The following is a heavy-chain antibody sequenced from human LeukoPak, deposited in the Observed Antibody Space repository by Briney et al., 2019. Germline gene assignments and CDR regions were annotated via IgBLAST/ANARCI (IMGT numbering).Heavy chain of an antibody. CDR2: INPSGGST. Sequence: ASVKVSCKASGYTFTSYGISWVRQAPGLGLEWMGMINPSGGSTSYAQKFQGRVTMTRDTSTSTVYMELSSLRSEDTAVYYCGGAYCGGDCYSAPNYYYYYGMDVWGQGTTVTVSS. D-gene: IGHD2-21*02. V-gene: IGHV1-46*01. J-gene: IGHJ6*02. CDR3: GGAYCGGDCYSAPNYYYYYGMDV. CDR1: GYTFTSYG.